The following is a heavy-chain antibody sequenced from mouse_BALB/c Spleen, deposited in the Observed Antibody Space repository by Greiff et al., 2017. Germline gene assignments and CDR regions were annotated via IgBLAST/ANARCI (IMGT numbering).Heavy chain of an antibody. CDR1: GFSLTSYG. J-gene: IGHJ3*01. CDR3: ARDQRASYYAAGIAY. V-gene: IGHV2-9*02. Sequence: QVQLLQSGPGLVAPSQSLSITCTVSGFSLTSYGVHWVRQPPGKGLEWLGVIWGGGSTNYNSALMSRLSISKDNSKSQVFLKMNSLQTDDTAMYYYARDQRASYYAAGIAYWGQGTLVTVSA. D-gene: IGHD1-1*01. CDR2: IWGGGST.